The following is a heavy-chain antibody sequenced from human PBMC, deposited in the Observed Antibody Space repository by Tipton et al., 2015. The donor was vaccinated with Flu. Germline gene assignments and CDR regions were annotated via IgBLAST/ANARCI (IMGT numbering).Heavy chain of an antibody. D-gene: IGHD2-15*01. CDR1: GYNFTNYW. CDR3: VRHSCGGGICYRYYYNYMDI. J-gene: IGHJ6*03. Sequence: QLVQSGAEVTKPGESLTISCKGSGYNFTNYWISWVRQMPGKGLQWMGSIDPADSSTNYSPSFQGHVTFSTDKSVTTAFLQWTSLKASDTAMYYCVRHSCGGGICYRYYYNYMDIWGEGTTVTVSS. CDR2: IDPADSST. V-gene: IGHV5-10-1*01.